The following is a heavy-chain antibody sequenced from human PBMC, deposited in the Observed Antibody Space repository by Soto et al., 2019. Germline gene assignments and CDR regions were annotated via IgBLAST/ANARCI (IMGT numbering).Heavy chain of an antibody. Sequence: QVQLVQSGAEVKKPGASVKVSCKASGYTFTGYYMHWVRQAPGQGLEWMGWINPNSGGTNYAQMFQGKVTMTRHTSISTAYMELSRLRSDDTAVYYCASFSNENGWFDPWRQGTLVTVSS. CDR1: GYTFTGYY. CDR3: ASFSNENGWFDP. D-gene: IGHD2-8*01. J-gene: IGHJ5*02. CDR2: INPNSGGT. V-gene: IGHV1-2*02.